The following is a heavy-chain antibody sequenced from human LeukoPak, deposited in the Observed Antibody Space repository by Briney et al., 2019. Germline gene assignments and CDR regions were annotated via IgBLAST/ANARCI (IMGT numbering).Heavy chain of an antibody. D-gene: IGHD5-12*01. CDR3: TRDSDPYSGYLNFDY. CDR2: IIPIFGTA. CDR1: GGTFSSYA. V-gene: IGHV1-69*06. Sequence: ASVKVSCKASGGTFSSYAISWVRQAPGQGLEWMGGIIPIFGTANYAQKFQGRVTITADKSTSTAYMELSSLRSEDTAVYYCTRDSDPYSGYLNFDYWGQGTLVTVSS. J-gene: IGHJ4*02.